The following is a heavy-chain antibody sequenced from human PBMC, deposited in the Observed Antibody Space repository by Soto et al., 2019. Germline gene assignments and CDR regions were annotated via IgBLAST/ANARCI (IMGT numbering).Heavy chain of an antibody. CDR3: ARAYNWNDVGYYGMDV. V-gene: IGHV1-69*02. J-gene: IGHJ6*02. D-gene: IGHD1-1*01. Sequence: QVQLVQSGAAVKKPGSSVKVSCKASGGTFSSYTISWVRQSPGQGLEWMGRIIPILGIANYAQKFQGRVTITADKSTSTAYMELSSLRSEDTAVYYCARAYNWNDVGYYGMDVWGQGTTVTFSS. CDR2: IIPILGIA. CDR1: GGTFSSYT.